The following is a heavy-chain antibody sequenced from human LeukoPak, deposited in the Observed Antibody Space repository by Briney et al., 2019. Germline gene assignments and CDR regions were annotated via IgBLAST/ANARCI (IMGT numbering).Heavy chain of an antibody. CDR3: AKDAGPMVRGVIGDAFHI. V-gene: IGHV3-23*01. CDR1: GFTFSSYA. J-gene: IGHJ3*02. CDR2: ISGSGGST. D-gene: IGHD3-10*01. Sequence: GGSLRLSCAASGFTFSSYAMSWVRQAPGKGLEWVSGISGSGGSTYFADSVKGRFTISRDNSKNTLYLRMNSLRAEDTAVYYCAKDAGPMVRGVIGDAFHIWGQGTMVTVSS.